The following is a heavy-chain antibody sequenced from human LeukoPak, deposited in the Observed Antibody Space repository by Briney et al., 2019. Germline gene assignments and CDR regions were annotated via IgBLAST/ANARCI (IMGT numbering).Heavy chain of an antibody. CDR2: ISWNSGSI. CDR1: GFTFDDYA. Sequence: GGSLRLSCAASGFTFDDYAMHWVRQAPGKGLEWVSGISWNSGSIGYADSVKGRFTISRDNAKNSLYLQINSLRAEDTALYYCAKDGAIYTTGRGRFNYWGQGTLVTVSS. D-gene: IGHD1-1*01. J-gene: IGHJ4*02. V-gene: IGHV3-9*01. CDR3: AKDGAIYTTGRGRFNY.